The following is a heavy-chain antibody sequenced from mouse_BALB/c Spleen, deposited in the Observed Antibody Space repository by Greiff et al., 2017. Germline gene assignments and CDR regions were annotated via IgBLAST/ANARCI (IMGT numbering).Heavy chain of an antibody. CDR2: INSNGGST. V-gene: IGHV5-6-3*01. D-gene: IGHD1-2*01. CDR3: ARGLLRPMDY. Sequence: EVKVVESGGGLVQPGGSLKLSCAASGFTFSSYGMSWVRQTPDKRLELVATINSNGGSTYYPDSVKGRFTISRDNAKNTLYLQMSSLKSEDTAMYYCARGLLRPMDYWGQGTSVTVSS. CDR1: GFTFSSYG. J-gene: IGHJ4*01.